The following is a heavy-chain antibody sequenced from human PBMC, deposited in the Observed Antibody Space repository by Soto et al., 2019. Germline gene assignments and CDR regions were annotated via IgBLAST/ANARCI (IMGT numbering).Heavy chain of an antibody. CDR2: INAGNGDT. V-gene: IGHV1-3*05. CDR1: GYTFTSYP. Sequence: QVLLVQSGAEEKKPGASVKVSCKASGYTFTSYPMHWVRQAGQRLEWMGWINAGNGDTKYSQKFQGRVTITRDTSASTDFMELSSLRAEDTAVYYCARGDLPDVWGQGTTVTASS. J-gene: IGHJ6*02. CDR3: ARGDLPDV.